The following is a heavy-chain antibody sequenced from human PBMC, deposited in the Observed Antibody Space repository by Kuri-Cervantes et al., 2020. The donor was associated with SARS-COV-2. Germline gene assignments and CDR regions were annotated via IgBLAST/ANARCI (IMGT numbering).Heavy chain of an antibody. CDR2: ISSSSYI. Sequence: GESLKISCAASGFTFSSYSMNWVRQAPGKGLEWVSSISSSSYIYYADSVKGRFTISRDNAKNSLYLQMNSLRAEDTAVYYCARDGWGSSFDYWGQGTLVTVSS. J-gene: IGHJ4*02. V-gene: IGHV3-21*01. D-gene: IGHD7-27*01. CDR3: ARDGWGSSFDY. CDR1: GFTFSSYS.